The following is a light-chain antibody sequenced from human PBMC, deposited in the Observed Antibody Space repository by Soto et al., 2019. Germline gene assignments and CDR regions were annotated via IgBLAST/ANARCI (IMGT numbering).Light chain of an antibody. CDR3: CSYAVSFVV. CDR2: DVS. J-gene: IGLJ2*01. Sequence: QSALTQPRSVSGSPGQSVTISCTGTSSDVGGYNYVSWYQQHPGKARKLMIYDVSKRPSGVPDRFSGSKSGNTASLTISGLQAEDEADYYCCSYAVSFVVFGGGTKLTVL. CDR1: SSDVGGYNY. V-gene: IGLV2-11*01.